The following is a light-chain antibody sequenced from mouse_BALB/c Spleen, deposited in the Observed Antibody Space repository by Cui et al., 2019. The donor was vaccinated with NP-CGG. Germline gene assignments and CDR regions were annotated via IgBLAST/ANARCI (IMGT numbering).Light chain of an antibody. V-gene: IGLV1*01. CDR3: ALWYSNHWV. Sequence: QTVLTQESALPTSPGETVTFTCRSSTGAVTTSNYANWVQEKPDHLFTGLIGGTNNRAPGVPARFSGSLIGDKAALTITGAQTEDEAIYFCALWYSNHWVFGGGTKLTVL. J-gene: IGLJ1*01. CDR1: TGAVTTSNY. CDR2: GTN.